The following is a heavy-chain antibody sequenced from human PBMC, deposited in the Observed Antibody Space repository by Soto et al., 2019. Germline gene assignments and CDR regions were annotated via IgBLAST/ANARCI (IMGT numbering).Heavy chain of an antibody. J-gene: IGHJ4*02. Sequence: GASVKVSCKVSGYTLTELSMHWVRQAPGKGLEWMGGFDPEDGETIYAQKFQGRVTMTEDTSTDTAYMELSSLRSEDTAVYYCATDKPRRFLEWLPFDYWGQGTLVTVSS. CDR3: ATDKPRRFLEWLPFDY. D-gene: IGHD3-3*01. CDR2: FDPEDGET. CDR1: GYTLTELS. V-gene: IGHV1-24*01.